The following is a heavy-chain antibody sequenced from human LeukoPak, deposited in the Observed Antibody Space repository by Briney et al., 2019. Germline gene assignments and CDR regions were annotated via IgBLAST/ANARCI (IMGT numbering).Heavy chain of an antibody. CDR2: IYYSGST. Sequence: ASQTLSLTCTVSGGSISSGDYYWSWIRQPPGKGLEWIGYIYYSGSTNYNPSLKSRVTISVDTSKNQFSLKLSSVTAADTAVYYCARFEAYGDYVDYWGQGTLVTVSS. D-gene: IGHD4-17*01. V-gene: IGHV4-30-4*01. CDR1: GGSISSGDYY. J-gene: IGHJ4*02. CDR3: ARFEAYGDYVDY.